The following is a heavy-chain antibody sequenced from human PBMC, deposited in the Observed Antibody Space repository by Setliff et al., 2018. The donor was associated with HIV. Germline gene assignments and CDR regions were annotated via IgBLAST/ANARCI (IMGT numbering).Heavy chain of an antibody. CDR3: ARDAPAEYYDFWSGYILWDV. V-gene: IGHV1-8*02. D-gene: IGHD3-3*01. CDR2: MNPNSGNT. J-gene: IGHJ6*03. Sequence: ASVKVSCKASGYTFTSYDINWVRQATGQGLEWMGWMNPNSGNTGYAQKFQGRVTMTRNTSISTAYMELSSLRSEDTAVYYCARDAPAEYYDFWSGYILWDVWGKGTTVTVS. CDR1: GYTFTSYD.